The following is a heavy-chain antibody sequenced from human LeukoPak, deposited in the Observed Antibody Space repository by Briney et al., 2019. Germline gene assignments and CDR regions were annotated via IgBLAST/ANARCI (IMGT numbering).Heavy chain of an antibody. Sequence: ETLSLTCTVSGGSISSSSYYWGWIRQSPGKGLEWIVSIHQSGSTYYNPSLRSRVTISVDTSKNQFSLKLSSVTAAETAVYYCARQDCTHGVCFSYYYFYMDVWGKGTTVTVSS. J-gene: IGHJ6*03. CDR3: ARQDCTHGVCFSYYYFYMDV. D-gene: IGHD2-8*01. V-gene: IGHV4-39*01. CDR2: IHQSGST. CDR1: GGSISSSSYY.